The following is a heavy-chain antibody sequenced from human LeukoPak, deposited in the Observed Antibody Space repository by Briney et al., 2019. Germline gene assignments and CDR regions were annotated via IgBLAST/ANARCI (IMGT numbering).Heavy chain of an antibody. CDR3: AKARYCSSTSCYVFEY. V-gene: IGHV3-23*01. CDR2: ISTGGGST. D-gene: IGHD2-2*01. J-gene: IGHJ4*02. CDR1: GFTFSSYA. Sequence: AGSLRLSCAASGFTFSSYAMSWVRQAPGKGLEWVSGISTGGGSTYYAESVKGRFTISRDNSKNTLYLQMNSLRAEDTAVYYCAKARYCSSTSCYVFEYWGQGTLVTVSS.